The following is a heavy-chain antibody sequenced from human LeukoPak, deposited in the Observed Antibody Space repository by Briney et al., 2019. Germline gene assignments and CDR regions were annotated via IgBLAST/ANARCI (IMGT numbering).Heavy chain of an antibody. Sequence: ASVKVSCKASGYTFTSYAMHWVRQAPGQRLEWMGWINAGNGNTKYSQEFQGRVTITRDTSASTAYMELSSLRSEDMAVYYCARGINCGGDCHNWFDPWGQGTLVTVSS. D-gene: IGHD2-21*02. V-gene: IGHV1-3*03. CDR3: ARGINCGGDCHNWFDP. CDR1: GYTFTSYA. CDR2: INAGNGNT. J-gene: IGHJ5*02.